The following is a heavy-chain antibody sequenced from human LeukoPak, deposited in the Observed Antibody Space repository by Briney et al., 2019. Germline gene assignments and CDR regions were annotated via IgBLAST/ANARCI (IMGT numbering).Heavy chain of an antibody. D-gene: IGHD2-2*02. J-gene: IGHJ6*03. CDR3: AGQLLYGTPFGYYYYYMDV. Sequence: GGSLRLSCAASGFTFSSYAMSWVRQAPGKGLEWVSAISGSGGRTYYADSVKGRFTISRDNSKNTLYLQMNSLRAEDTAVYYCAGQLLYGTPFGYYYYYMDVWGKGTTVTVSS. V-gene: IGHV3-23*01. CDR2: ISGSGGRT. CDR1: GFTFSSYA.